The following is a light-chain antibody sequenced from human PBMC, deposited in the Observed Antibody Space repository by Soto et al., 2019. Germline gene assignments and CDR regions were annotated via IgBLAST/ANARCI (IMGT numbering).Light chain of an antibody. J-gene: IGKJ4*01. CDR3: QQYGSSPT. Sequence: EIVLTQSPGTLSLSPGERATLSCRASQSVSSSYLAWYQQKPGQAPRLLIYGASSRATGIPDRFSGSGSGTAFTRTISRLEPEDFAVYYCQQYGSSPTFGGGTKVEIK. CDR2: GAS. CDR1: QSVSSSY. V-gene: IGKV3-20*01.